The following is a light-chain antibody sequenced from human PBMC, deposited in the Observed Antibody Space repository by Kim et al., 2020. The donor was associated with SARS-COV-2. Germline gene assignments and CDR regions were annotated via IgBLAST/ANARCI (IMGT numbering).Light chain of an antibody. J-gene: IGKJ4*01. CDR3: QQYGSSPLT. CDR2: DAS. Sequence: EIVLTQSPGTLSLSPGERATLSCRASRSVSSSYLAWYQQKPGQAPRLLIYDASSRATGIPDRFSGSGSGTDFTLTISRLEPEDFAVYYCQQYGSSPLTFGGGTKLEI. CDR1: RSVSSSY. V-gene: IGKV3-20*01.